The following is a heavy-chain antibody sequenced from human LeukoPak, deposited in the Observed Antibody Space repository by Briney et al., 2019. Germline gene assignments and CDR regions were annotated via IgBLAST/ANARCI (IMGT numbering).Heavy chain of an antibody. V-gene: IGHV1-18*01. CDR3: VRDLGLIGSGSLIFFDY. Sequence: GASVKVSCKVSGYTLTELSMHWVRQAPGQGLEWMGWASAYNGNTKYGPKLQGRVTMTTATSTSKAYMELRSLRSDDTAVFYCVRDLGLIGSGSLIFFDYWGQGTLVTVSS. CDR1: GYTLTELS. J-gene: IGHJ4*02. CDR2: ASAYNGNT. D-gene: IGHD3-10*01.